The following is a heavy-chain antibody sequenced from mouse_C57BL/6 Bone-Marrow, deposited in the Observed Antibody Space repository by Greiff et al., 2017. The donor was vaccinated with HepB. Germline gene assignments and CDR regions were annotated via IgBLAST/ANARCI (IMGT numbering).Heavy chain of an antibody. Sequence: QVQLQQSGPELVKPGASVKISCKASGYAFSSSWMNWVKQRPGKGLEWIGRIYPGDGDTNYNGKFKGKATLTADKSSSTAYMQLSSLTSEDSAVYFCASYYGSSLDWYFDVWGTGTTVTVSS. CDR1: GYAFSSSW. V-gene: IGHV1-82*01. CDR2: IYPGDGDT. CDR3: ASYYGSSLDWYFDV. D-gene: IGHD1-1*01. J-gene: IGHJ1*03.